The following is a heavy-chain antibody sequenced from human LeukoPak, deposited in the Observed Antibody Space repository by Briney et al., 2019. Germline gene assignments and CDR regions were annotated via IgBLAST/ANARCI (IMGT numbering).Heavy chain of an antibody. CDR3: ASRSLLGAFDI. CDR1: GFTFPDYA. V-gene: IGHV3-9*03. Sequence: SLRLSCAASGFTFPDYAMHSVRPAPGKGLEWVSGINWNSGSIGYADSVKGRFTISRDNAKNSLYLQMNSLRAEDMALYYCASRSLLGAFDIWGQGTMVTVSS. J-gene: IGHJ3*02. CDR2: INWNSGSI.